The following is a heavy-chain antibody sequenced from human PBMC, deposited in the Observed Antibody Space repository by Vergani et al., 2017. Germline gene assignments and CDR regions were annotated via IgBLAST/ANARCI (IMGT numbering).Heavy chain of an antibody. V-gene: IGHV3-30*02. Sequence: QVQLVESGGGVVQPGRSLRLSCAASGCTFSSYGMHWVRQAPGKGLEWVAFIRYDGTKRFYGDSVKGRFTISRDNSQTTVFLQMNSLRADDSAVYYCTKAGQYDSDNFHDSWGQGALVTVAS. CDR1: GCTFSSYG. CDR2: IRYDGTKR. CDR3: TKAGQYDSDNFHDS. J-gene: IGHJ1*01. D-gene: IGHD3-22*01.